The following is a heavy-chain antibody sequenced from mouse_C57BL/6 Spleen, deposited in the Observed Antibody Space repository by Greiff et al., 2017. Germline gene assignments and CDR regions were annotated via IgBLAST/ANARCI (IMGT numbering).Heavy chain of an antibody. V-gene: IGHV1-53*01. J-gene: IGHJ2*01. CDR2: INPSNGGT. D-gene: IGHD2-4*01. CDR3: ARGPIYYDYDEGVFLDY. Sequence: QVQLQQPGTELVKPGASVKLSCKASGYTFTSYWMHWVKQRPGQGLEWIGNINPSNGGTNYNEKFKSKATLTVDKSSSTAYMQLSSLTSEDSAVYYCARGPIYYDYDEGVFLDYWGQGTPLTVSS. CDR1: GYTFTSYW.